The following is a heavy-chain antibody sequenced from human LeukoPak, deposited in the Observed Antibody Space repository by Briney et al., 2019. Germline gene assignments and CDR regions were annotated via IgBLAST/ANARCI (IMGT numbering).Heavy chain of an antibody. J-gene: IGHJ4*01. CDR3: AKLGDYFGSGRFSFFDY. CDR2: MSGSAEIT. Sequence: GGSLRLSCTASGFTLSSYAMTWVRQAPGKGVAGVSRMSGSAEITDYADSVKGRFAVSRDNSKSTLYLQLNSLGAEDTAKYSCAKLGDYFGSGRFSFFDYWGHGTLVTVSS. CDR1: GFTLSSYA. V-gene: IGHV3-23*01. D-gene: IGHD3-10*01.